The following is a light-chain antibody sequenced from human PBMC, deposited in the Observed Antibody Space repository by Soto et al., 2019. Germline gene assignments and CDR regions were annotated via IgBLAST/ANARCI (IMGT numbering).Light chain of an antibody. Sequence: QSALTQPRSVSGSPGQSVTLSCTGTSSDVGGYNYVSWYQQHPGKAPKLMIYDVSKRPSGVPDRFSGSKSGNTASLTISGLQAEDEADYYCCSYAGSYPGVFGGGTKLTVL. CDR1: SSDVGGYNY. J-gene: IGLJ3*02. CDR3: CSYAGSYPGV. CDR2: DVS. V-gene: IGLV2-11*01.